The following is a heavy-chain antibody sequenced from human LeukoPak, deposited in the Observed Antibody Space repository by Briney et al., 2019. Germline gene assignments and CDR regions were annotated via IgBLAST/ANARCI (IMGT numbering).Heavy chain of an antibody. Sequence: PSETLSLTCAVYGGSFSGYYWSWIRQPPGKGLEWIGEINHSGSTNYNPSLKSRVTISVDTSKNRFSLKLSSVTAADTAVYYCARGGILQHLYGMDVWGQGTTVTVSS. CDR1: GGSFSGYY. CDR3: ARGGILQHLYGMDV. J-gene: IGHJ6*02. D-gene: IGHD5-18*01. CDR2: INHSGST. V-gene: IGHV4-34*01.